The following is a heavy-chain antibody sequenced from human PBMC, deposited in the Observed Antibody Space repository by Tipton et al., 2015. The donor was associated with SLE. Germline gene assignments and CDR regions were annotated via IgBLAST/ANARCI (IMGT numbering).Heavy chain of an antibody. CDR3: ARAPHHWGLDY. CDR1: GGSVSSSSYY. J-gene: IGHJ4*02. Sequence: TLSLTCTVSGGSVSSSSYYWGWIRQPPGKGLEWIGNIYHSGSTNYNPSLKGRVTISVDTSKNQFSLQLTSLTPEDTAVYYCARAPHHWGLDYWSQGNLVTVSS. V-gene: IGHV4-39*07. D-gene: IGHD7-27*01. CDR2: IYHSGST.